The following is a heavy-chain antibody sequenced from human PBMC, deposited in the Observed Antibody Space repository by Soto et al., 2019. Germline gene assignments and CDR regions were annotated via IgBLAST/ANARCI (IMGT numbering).Heavy chain of an antibody. CDR2: IIPIFGTA. CDR3: ARKYSCSFGYYYYGMDV. Sequence: PVKVSCKASGGTFSSYDISWVRQAPGQGLEWMGGIIPIFGTANYAQKFQGRVTITADESTSTAYMELSSLRSEDTAVYYCARKYSCSFGYYYYGMDVWRQAITVTFS. V-gene: IGHV1-69*13. D-gene: IGHD6-6*01. CDR1: GGTFSSYD. J-gene: IGHJ6*02.